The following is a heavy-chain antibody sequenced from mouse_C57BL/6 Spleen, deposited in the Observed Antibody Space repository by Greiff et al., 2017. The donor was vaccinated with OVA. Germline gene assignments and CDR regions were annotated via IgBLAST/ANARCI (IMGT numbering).Heavy chain of an antibody. CDR1: GFTFSSYA. D-gene: IGHD1-1*01. Sequence: EVKVVESGGGLVKPGGSLKLSCAASGFTFSSYAMSWVRQTPEKRLEWVATISDGGSYTYYPDNVKGRFTISRDNAKNNLYLQMSHLQSEDTAMYYCARECGPARGSISWFAYWGQGTLVTVSA. J-gene: IGHJ3*01. V-gene: IGHV5-4*01. CDR2: ISDGGSYT. CDR3: ARECGPARGSISWFAY.